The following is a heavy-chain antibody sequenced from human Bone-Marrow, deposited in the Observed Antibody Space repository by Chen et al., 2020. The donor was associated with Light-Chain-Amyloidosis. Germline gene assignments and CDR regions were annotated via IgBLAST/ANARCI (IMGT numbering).Heavy chain of an antibody. V-gene: IGHV5-51*01. CDR2: IYPDDSDA. CDR1: GYTFPNYW. J-gene: IGHJ4*02. CDR3: ARRRDGYNFDY. D-gene: IGHD5-12*01. Sequence: EVQLEQSGPEVKKPGESLKISCKGSGYTFPNYWIGWVRQMPGKGLEWPGVIYPDDSDARYSPSFEGQVTISADKSITTAYLQWRSLKASDTAMYYCARRRDGYNFDYWGQGTLVTVSS.